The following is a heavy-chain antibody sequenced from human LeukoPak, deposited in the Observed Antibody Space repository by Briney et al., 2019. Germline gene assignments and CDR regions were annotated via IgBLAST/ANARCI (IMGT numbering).Heavy chain of an antibody. CDR3: ARIPRRPPLAGTTFDY. D-gene: IGHD2/OR15-2a*01. J-gene: IGHJ4*02. Sequence: PSETLSLTCTVSGGSISSGDYYWSWIRQPPGKGLEWIGAVHYSGRTYYNPSLNSRLTISVDTSKSQFSLMVSSVTAADTAVYYCARIPRRPPLAGTTFDYWGQGTLVTVSS. V-gene: IGHV4-39*01. CDR1: GGSISSGDYY. CDR2: VHYSGRT.